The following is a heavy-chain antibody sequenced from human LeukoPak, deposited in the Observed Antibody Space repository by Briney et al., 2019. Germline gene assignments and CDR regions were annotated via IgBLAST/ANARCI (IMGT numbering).Heavy chain of an antibody. CDR2: IKQDGSEK. J-gene: IGHJ4*02. V-gene: IGHV3-7*01. CDR1: GFTLSSYW. CDR3: ARETWGFDY. D-gene: IGHD7-27*01. Sequence: GGSLRLSCAASGFTLSSYWMSWVRQAPGKGLEWVANIKQDGSEKYYVDSVKGRFTISRDNAKNSLYLQMNSQRAEDTAVYYCARETWGFDYWGQGTLVSVSS.